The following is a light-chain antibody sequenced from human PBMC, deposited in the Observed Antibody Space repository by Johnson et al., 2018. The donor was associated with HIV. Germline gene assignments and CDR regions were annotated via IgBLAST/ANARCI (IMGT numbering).Light chain of an antibody. V-gene: IGLV1-51*01. CDR1: SSNIGNNY. J-gene: IGLJ1*01. CDR3: GTWDSSLSAYYV. Sequence: VLPQPPSVSAAPGQKVTISCSGSSSNIGNNYVSWYQQLPGTAPKLLIYDNNKRPSGIPDRFSGSKSGTSATLGITGLQTGDEADYYCGTWDSSLSAYYVFGTGTKVTVL. CDR2: DNN.